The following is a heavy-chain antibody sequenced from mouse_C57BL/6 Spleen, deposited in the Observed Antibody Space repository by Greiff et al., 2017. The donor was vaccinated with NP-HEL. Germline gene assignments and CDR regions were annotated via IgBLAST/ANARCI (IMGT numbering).Heavy chain of an antibody. CDR3: ARERDYGSSFFAY. CDR1: GFTFSSYA. Sequence: EVMLVESGGGLVKPGGSLKLSCAASGFTFSSYAMSWVRQTPEKRLEWVATISDGGSYTYYPDNVKGRFTISRDNAKNNLYLQMSHLKSEDTAMYYCARERDYGSSFFAYWGQGTLVTVSA. CDR2: ISDGGSYT. J-gene: IGHJ3*01. D-gene: IGHD1-1*01. V-gene: IGHV5-4*01.